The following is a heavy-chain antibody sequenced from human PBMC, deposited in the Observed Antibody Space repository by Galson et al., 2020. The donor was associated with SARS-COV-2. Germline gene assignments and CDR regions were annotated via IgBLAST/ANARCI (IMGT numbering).Heavy chain of an antibody. D-gene: IGHD3-16*01. CDR2: ISHSGST. Sequence: SETLSHTCAVYGRSFSDYSWPWVRQPPGKGLEWIGEISHSGSTNYSPSLKSRVFMSVDTSKNQFSLKLRSVTAADTAVYYCARGGSRPMMAFDYYCFYMDVWCKGTTVTVSS. V-gene: IGHV4-34*01. CDR1: GRSFSDYS. J-gene: IGHJ6*03. CDR3: ARGGSRPMMAFDYYCFYMDV.